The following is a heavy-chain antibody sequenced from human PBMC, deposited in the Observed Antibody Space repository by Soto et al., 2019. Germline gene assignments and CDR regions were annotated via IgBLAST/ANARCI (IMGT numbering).Heavy chain of an antibody. CDR1: GFTFSSYS. J-gene: IGHJ4*02. CDR3: ARDKNYDFWSGYRDRLDY. D-gene: IGHD3-3*01. Sequence: NPGGSLRLSCAASGFTFSSYSMNWVRQAPGKGLEWVSSISSSSSYIYYADSVKGRFTISRDNAKNSLYLQMNSLRAEDTAVYYCARDKNYDFWSGYRDRLDYWGQGTLVTV. CDR2: ISSSSSYI. V-gene: IGHV3-21*01.